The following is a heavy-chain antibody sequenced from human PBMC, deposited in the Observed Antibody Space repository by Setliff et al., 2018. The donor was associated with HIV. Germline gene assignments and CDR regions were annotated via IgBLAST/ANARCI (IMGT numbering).Heavy chain of an antibody. CDR3: ARRDYNFSGTFDI. CDR2: IYTSGSA. CDR1: GGSVSGYK. J-gene: IGHJ3*02. Sequence: PSETLSLTCIVSGGSVSGYKWSWIRQSPGKGLEWIGYIYTSGSATYNPSLKSRVTISIDTSKNQFSLRPDSVTAADTAVYYCARRDYNFSGTFDIWGQGTMVTVSS. V-gene: IGHV4-4*08. D-gene: IGHD3-3*01.